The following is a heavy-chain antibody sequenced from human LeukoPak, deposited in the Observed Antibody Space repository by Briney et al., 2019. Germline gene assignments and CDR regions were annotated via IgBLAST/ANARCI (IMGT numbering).Heavy chain of an antibody. CDR2: INPNSGGT. CDR3: ARARGSGWFIDY. V-gene: IGHV1-2*06. Sequence: PXXGXXXMGRINPNSGGTNYAQKFQGRVTMTRDTSISTAYMELSRLRSDDTAVYYCARARGSGWFIDYWGQGTLVTVSS. J-gene: IGHJ4*02. D-gene: IGHD6-19*01.